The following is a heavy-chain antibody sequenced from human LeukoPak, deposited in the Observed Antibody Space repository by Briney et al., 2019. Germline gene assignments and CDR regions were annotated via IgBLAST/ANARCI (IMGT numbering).Heavy chain of an antibody. J-gene: IGHJ6*03. CDR3: ASESGIVGARYYYYYYMDV. V-gene: IGHV3-48*01. CDR2: ISSSSTTI. Sequence: GGSLRLSCAASGFTFSSYSMNWVRQAPGKGLECVSYISSSSTTIYYADSVKGRFTISRDNAKNSLYLQMNSLRAEDTAVYYCASESGIVGARYYYYYYMDVWGKGTTVTVSS. D-gene: IGHD1-26*01. CDR1: GFTFSSYS.